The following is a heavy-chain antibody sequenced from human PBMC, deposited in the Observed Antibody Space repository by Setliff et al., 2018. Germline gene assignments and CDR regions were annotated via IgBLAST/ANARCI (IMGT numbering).Heavy chain of an antibody. D-gene: IGHD5-18*01. CDR3: ARGDRWGYSYGPYYYGMDV. Sequence: LRLSCAASGFTFSSYWMSWVRQAPGKGLEWVANIKQDGSEKYYVDSVKGRFTISRDNAKNSLYLQMNSLRAEDTAVYYCARGDRWGYSYGPYYYGMDVWGQGTTVTVSS. CDR1: GFTFSSYW. CDR2: IKQDGSEK. V-gene: IGHV3-7*01. J-gene: IGHJ6*02.